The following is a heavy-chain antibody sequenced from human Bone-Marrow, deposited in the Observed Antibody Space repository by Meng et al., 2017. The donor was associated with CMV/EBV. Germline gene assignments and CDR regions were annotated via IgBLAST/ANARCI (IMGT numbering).Heavy chain of an antibody. CDR3: ARDDYDFWSGYPKYFQH. D-gene: IGHD3-3*01. J-gene: IGHJ1*01. Sequence: QVQLGQSGAEVKKPGASVKVSCKASGYTFTSYGISWVRQAPGQGLEWMGWISAYNGNTNYAQKLQGRVTMTTDTSTSTAYMELRSLRSDDTAVYYCARDDYDFWSGYPKYFQHWGQGTLVTVSS. CDR1: GYTFTSYG. V-gene: IGHV1-18*01. CDR2: ISAYNGNT.